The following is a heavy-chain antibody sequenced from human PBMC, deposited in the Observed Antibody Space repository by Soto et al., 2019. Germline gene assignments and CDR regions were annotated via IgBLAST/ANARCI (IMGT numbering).Heavy chain of an antibody. Sequence: ASVKVSCKASGYTFTSYGISWVRQAPGQGLEWMGWISAYNGNTNYAQKLQGRVTMTTDTSTSTAYMELRSLRSDDTAVYYCARVSYDFWSGYYPGWFDPWGQGTLVTVSA. V-gene: IGHV1-18*01. CDR2: ISAYNGNT. J-gene: IGHJ5*02. CDR3: ARVSYDFWSGYYPGWFDP. D-gene: IGHD3-3*01. CDR1: GYTFTSYG.